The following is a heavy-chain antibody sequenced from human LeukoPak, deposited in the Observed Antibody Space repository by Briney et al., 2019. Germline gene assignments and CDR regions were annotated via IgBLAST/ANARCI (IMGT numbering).Heavy chain of an antibody. Sequence: GGALRLSCAASGFTFSSYEMNWVRQAPGKGLEWVSYISSAGSTIYYADSVKGRFTISRDNAKNSLYLQMNSLRAEDTAVYYCARESQSAYYFDSSGYEDAFDIWGQGTMVTVSS. V-gene: IGHV3-48*03. J-gene: IGHJ3*02. CDR1: GFTFSSYE. D-gene: IGHD3-22*01. CDR3: ARESQSAYYFDSSGYEDAFDI. CDR2: ISSAGSTI.